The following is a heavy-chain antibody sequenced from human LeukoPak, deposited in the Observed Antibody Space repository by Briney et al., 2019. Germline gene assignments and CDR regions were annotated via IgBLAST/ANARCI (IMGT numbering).Heavy chain of an antibody. J-gene: IGHJ4*02. CDR2: INSDGSST. CDR3: ARGGNYPFDY. Sequence: GGSLRLSCAASGFTFSNYWMHWVRQAPGEGLVWVSRINSDGSSTSYADSVKGRFAISRDNAKNTLYLQMNSLRAEDTAVYYCARGGNYPFDYWGQGTLVTVSS. V-gene: IGHV3-74*01. CDR1: GFTFSNYW. D-gene: IGHD1-7*01.